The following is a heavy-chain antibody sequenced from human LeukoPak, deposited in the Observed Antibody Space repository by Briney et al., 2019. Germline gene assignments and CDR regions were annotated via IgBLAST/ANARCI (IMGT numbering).Heavy chain of an antibody. CDR2: IYYSGST. V-gene: IGHV4-59*11. Sequence: SETLSLTCTVSGGSISGHYWSWIRQPPGKGLEWIGYIYYSGSTNYNPSLKSRVTISVDKSKNQFSLNLSSVTAADTAVYYCARAPKSISYYDSGNPPDYWGQGTLVTVSS. CDR3: ARAPKSISYYDSGNPPDY. D-gene: IGHD3-10*01. CDR1: GGSISGHY. J-gene: IGHJ4*02.